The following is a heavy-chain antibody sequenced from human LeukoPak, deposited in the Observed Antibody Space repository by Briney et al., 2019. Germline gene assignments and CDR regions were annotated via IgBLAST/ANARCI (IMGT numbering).Heavy chain of an antibody. J-gene: IGHJ4*02. CDR1: GFTFSSYS. CDR2: ISSSSSYI. V-gene: IGHV3-21*01. D-gene: IGHD2-15*01. CDR3: ARDLAGYCSGGSCRDY. Sequence: GGSLRLSCAASGFTFSSYSMNWVRQAPGKGLEWVSSISSSSSYIYYADSVKGRFTISRDNAKNSLYLQMNSLRAEDTAVYYCARDLAGYCSGGSCRDYWGQGTLVTVSS.